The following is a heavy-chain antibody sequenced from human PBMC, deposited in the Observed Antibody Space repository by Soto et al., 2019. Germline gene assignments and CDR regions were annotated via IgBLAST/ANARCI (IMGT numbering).Heavy chain of an antibody. Sequence: QVQVVESGGGVVQPGRSLRLSCAASGFTFSNYGMQWVRQAPGKGLEWVAVISYDGSNKYYADSVKGRFTISRDNSKNTLYLQMHSRRNEERAVYYSAGGWRWGDYWGQGTLVTVSS. J-gene: IGHJ4*02. D-gene: IGHD3-16*01. CDR1: GFTFSNYG. CDR2: ISYDGSNK. V-gene: IGHV3-30*03. CDR3: AGGWRWGDY.